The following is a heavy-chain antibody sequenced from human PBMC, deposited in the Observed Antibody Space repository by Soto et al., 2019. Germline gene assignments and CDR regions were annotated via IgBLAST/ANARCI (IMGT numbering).Heavy chain of an antibody. CDR3: ASLYCSSTSCYVGWFDP. CDR1: GGTFSSYT. Sequence: QVQLVQSGAEVKKPGSSVKVSCKASGGTFSSYTISWVRQAPGQGLEWMGRIIPILGIANYAQKCQGRVTITAAKSTSTAYMELSSLRSEDTAVYYGASLYCSSTSCYVGWFDPWGQGTLVTVSS. J-gene: IGHJ5*02. CDR2: IIPILGIA. V-gene: IGHV1-69*02. D-gene: IGHD2-2*01.